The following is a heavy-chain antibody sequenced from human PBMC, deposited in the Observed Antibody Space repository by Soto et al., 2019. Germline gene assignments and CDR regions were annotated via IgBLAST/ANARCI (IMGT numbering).Heavy chain of an antibody. J-gene: IGHJ4*02. D-gene: IGHD6-13*01. CDR2: IYTGDHET. CDR1: GYNFSNFW. V-gene: IGHV5-51*01. CDR3: ARSPRSSTYYDY. Sequence: PAESLKISCQCSGYNFSNFWNGWVRQLPGKGLEWMGIIYTGDHETRYSPSFHGKVTISADKCINTACLQWNSLEASDTAFYFCARSPRSSTYYDYSGQGAVVGASS.